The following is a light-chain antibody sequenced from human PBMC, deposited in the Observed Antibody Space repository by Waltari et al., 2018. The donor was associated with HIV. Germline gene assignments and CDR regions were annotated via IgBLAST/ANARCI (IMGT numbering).Light chain of an antibody. CDR1: QSLLHSNGYNY. CDR3: MQALQTHT. V-gene: IGKV2-28*01. Sequence: IVMTQSTLSLPVTPGETASISCRSSQSLLHSNGYNYLDWYLQKPGQSPQLLIYLGSNRASGVPDRFSGSGSGTDFTLKISRVEAEDVGVYYCMQALQTHTFGQGTKLEIK. CDR2: LGS. J-gene: IGKJ2*01.